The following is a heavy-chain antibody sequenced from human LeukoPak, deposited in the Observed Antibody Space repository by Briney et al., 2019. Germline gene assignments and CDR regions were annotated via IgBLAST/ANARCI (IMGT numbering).Heavy chain of an antibody. CDR1: GYSYTDYY. CDR3: ARADFIDAGPYLIGP. CDR2: INTKSGRT. Sequence: ASVKVSCKTSGYSYTDYYIHWVRQAPGQGLEWMGWINTKSGRTSSARKFQGRVTMTRDPSITTVYMDMAWLTSDDTAIYFCARADFIDAGPYLIGPWGQGTLVTVSS. V-gene: IGHV1-2*02. J-gene: IGHJ5*02. D-gene: IGHD3-3*01.